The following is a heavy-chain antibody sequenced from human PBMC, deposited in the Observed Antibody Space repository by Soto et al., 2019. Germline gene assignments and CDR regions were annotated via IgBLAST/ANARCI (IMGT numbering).Heavy chain of an antibody. CDR3: ARATFRFGELFISPGP. Sequence: SVKVSCKAFGYTFTSYAVHWGRRAPEQRLEWMGWINGGNGNTKYSQKFQGRVTITRDTSASTAYMELSSLRSEDTAVYYCARATFRFGELFISPGPWGQGTLVTVSS. CDR1: GYTFTSYA. J-gene: IGHJ5*02. D-gene: IGHD3-10*01. V-gene: IGHV1-3*01. CDR2: INGGNGNT.